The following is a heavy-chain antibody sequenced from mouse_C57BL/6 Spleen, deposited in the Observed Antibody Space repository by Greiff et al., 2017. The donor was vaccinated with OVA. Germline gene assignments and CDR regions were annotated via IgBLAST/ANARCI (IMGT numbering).Heavy chain of an antibody. CDR2: IYPGSGST. Sequence: VQLQQPGAELVKPGASVKMSCKASGYTFTSYWITWVKQRPGQGLEWIGDIYPGSGSTNYNEKFKSKATLTVDTSSSTAYMQLSSLTSEDSAVYYCARAYYYGSSWGYFDYWGQGTTLTVSS. D-gene: IGHD1-1*01. CDR1: GYTFTSYW. V-gene: IGHV1-55*01. CDR3: ARAYYYGSSWGYFDY. J-gene: IGHJ2*01.